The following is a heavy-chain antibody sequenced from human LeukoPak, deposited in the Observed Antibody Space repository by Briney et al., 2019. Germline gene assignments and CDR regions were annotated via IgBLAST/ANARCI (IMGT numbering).Heavy chain of an antibody. Sequence: ASVKVSCKASGYTFTSYGITWVRQAPGQRPEWMGWMSPNSGDTGYAQKFQDRVTMTRNTSISTAYMELSSLRSDDTAVYYCARGPPNWGYDYWGPGTLVTVSS. J-gene: IGHJ4*02. CDR3: ARGPPNWGYDY. V-gene: IGHV1-8*02. D-gene: IGHD7-27*01. CDR2: MSPNSGDT. CDR1: GYTFTSYG.